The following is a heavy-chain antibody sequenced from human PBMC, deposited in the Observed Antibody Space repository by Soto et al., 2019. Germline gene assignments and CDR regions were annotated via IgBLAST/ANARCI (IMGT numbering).Heavy chain of an antibody. D-gene: IGHD5-12*01. CDR2: IYSGGST. CDR1: GFTVSSNY. Sequence: EVQLVESGGGLVQPGGSLRLSCAASGFTVSSNYMNWVRQAPGKGLEWVSLIYSGGSTYYADSVKGRFTISRDNSKNTLYLQMNSLRAEDMAVYYCAREDPRDGYNPGHFDYWGQGALVTVSS. CDR3: AREDPRDGYNPGHFDY. J-gene: IGHJ4*02. V-gene: IGHV3-66*01.